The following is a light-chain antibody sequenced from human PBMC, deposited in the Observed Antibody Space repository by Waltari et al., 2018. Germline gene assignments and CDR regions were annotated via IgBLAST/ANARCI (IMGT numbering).Light chain of an antibody. CDR2: AVS. J-gene: IGLJ2*01. V-gene: IGLV2-14*03. Sequence: QSALPPPASVSASPGQSMTISCTGPISDVGGYHYVPRYQQTPGKAPKLISYAVSERPSGVSNRFSASKSGNTASLTISGLQAEDEGDYYCSSYTTNNTLIFGGGTKLTVL. CDR3: SSYTTNNTLI. CDR1: ISDVGGYHY.